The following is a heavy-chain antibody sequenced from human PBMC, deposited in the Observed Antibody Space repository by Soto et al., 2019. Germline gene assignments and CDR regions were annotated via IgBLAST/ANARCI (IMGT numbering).Heavy chain of an antibody. CDR1: GGSISSSSYY. Sequence: SETLSLTCTFSGGSISSSSYYWGWIRQPPGKGLEWIGSIYYSGSTYYNPSLKSRVTISVDTSKNQFSLKLSSVTAADTAVYYCARQLTVTTIDYWGQGTLVTVSS. J-gene: IGHJ4*02. CDR2: IYYSGST. CDR3: ARQLTVTTIDY. D-gene: IGHD4-17*01. V-gene: IGHV4-39*01.